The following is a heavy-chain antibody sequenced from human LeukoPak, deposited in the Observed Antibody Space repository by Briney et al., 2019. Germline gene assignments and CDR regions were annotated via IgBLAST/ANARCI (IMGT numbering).Heavy chain of an antibody. Sequence: PGGSLRLSCAASGFTFSSYGMHWVRQAPGKGLEWVAFIRYDGSNKYYADSVKGRFTISRDNSKNTLYLQMNSLRAEDTAVYYCAKDRTAIAARRGGASAFDYWGQGTLVTVSS. D-gene: IGHD6-6*01. CDR2: IRYDGSNK. J-gene: IGHJ4*02. CDR1: GFTFSSYG. V-gene: IGHV3-30*02. CDR3: AKDRTAIAARRGGASAFDY.